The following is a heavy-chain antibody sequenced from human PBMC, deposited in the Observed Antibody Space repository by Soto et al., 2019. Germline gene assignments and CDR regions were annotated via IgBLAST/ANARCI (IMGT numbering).Heavy chain of an antibody. J-gene: IGHJ4*02. V-gene: IGHV3-11*05. CDR1: GFTFSAYY. D-gene: IGHD6-19*01. Sequence: QVQLEESGGGLVKPGGSLRLSCAASGFTFSAYYMSWIRQAPGKGLEYISYISSSGTSANYADSVKGRFTISRDNAKNPLYLQMNSLRAEDTAVYYCARDRGAVTGQYFDYWGQGAVVTVSS. CDR3: ARDRGAVTGQYFDY. CDR2: ISSSGTSA.